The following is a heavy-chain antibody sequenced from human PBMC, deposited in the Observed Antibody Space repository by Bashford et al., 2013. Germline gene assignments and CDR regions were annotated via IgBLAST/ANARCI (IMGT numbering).Heavy chain of an antibody. D-gene: IGHD2-21*02. Sequence: GGPVRLSCAASGFTFSDYGMHWVRQAPGKGLEWVAVISYDGSQKYYADSVKGRITMSRDNSKNTLYVQMSNLRVEDTAVYYCAKIYCGGDCYLPQYYHYGMDVWGQGTTVTVSS. CDR1: GFTFSDYG. V-gene: IGHV3-30*18. CDR3: AKIYCGGDCYLPQYYHYGMDV. J-gene: IGHJ6*02. CDR2: ISYDGSQK.